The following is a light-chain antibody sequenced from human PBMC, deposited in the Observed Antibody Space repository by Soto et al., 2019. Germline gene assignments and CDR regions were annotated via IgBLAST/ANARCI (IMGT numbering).Light chain of an antibody. CDR3: CSYTISATLV. V-gene: IGLV2-14*01. CDR2: EVR. CDR1: TNDIGGYNY. Sequence: QSALTQPASVSGSPGQSITISCSGTTNDIGGYNYVSWYQHHPGKVPKVIIYEVRNRPSGVSNRCSGSKSGNTASLTISGLQAEDEADYYCCSYTISATLVFGGGTKLTVL. J-gene: IGLJ3*02.